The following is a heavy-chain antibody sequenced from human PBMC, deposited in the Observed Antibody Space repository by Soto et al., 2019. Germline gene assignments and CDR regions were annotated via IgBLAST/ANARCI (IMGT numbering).Heavy chain of an antibody. CDR3: ARGPIRIQLWSLDY. V-gene: IGHV4-34*01. CDR2: INHSGST. CDR1: GDSFSGYF. D-gene: IGHD5-18*01. J-gene: IGHJ4*02. Sequence: SETLSLTCAVYGDSFSGYFWTWIRQPPHKGLEWIGEINHSGSTNYNPSLKSRVSISVDTSRNQFSLKLNSVTAADTAVYYCARGPIRIQLWSLDYWGQGTLVTVSS.